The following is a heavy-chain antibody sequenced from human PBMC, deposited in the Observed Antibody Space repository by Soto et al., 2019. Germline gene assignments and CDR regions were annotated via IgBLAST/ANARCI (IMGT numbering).Heavy chain of an antibody. Sequence: EVQLLESGGGLVQPGGSLRLSCVASRFTFSSYAMSWVRRAPGKGWEWVSAISGSGGSTYYADSVKGRFTISRDNSKNTLYLQMNSLRAEDTAVYYCVKASASVTPLYYYYGMDVWGQGTTVTVSS. D-gene: IGHD2-15*01. CDR2: ISGSGGST. V-gene: IGHV3-23*01. CDR1: RFTFSSYA. CDR3: VKASASVTPLYYYYGMDV. J-gene: IGHJ6*02.